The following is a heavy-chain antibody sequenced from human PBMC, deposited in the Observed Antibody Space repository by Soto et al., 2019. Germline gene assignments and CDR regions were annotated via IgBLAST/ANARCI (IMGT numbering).Heavy chain of an antibody. CDR3: ARVAYYYDSSGYSFRFDP. V-gene: IGHV1-69*13. CDR1: GGTFSSYA. Sequence: GASVKVSCKASGGTFSSYAISWVRQAPGQGIEWMGGIIPIFGTANYAQKFQGRVTITADESTSTAYMELSSLRSEDTAVYYCARVAYYYDSSGYSFRFDPWGQGTLVTVSS. CDR2: IIPIFGTA. J-gene: IGHJ5*02. D-gene: IGHD3-22*01.